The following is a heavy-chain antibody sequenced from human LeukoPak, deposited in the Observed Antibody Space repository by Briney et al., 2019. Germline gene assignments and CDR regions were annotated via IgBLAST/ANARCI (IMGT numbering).Heavy chain of an antibody. D-gene: IGHD5-24*01. V-gene: IGHV1-46*01. CDR3: ARDREEGYNSYYFDS. CDR1: AYTFTSYY. Sequence: AASVKVSCMAAAYTFTSYYLHCVRHAHGHGIEWMGIINPSVGSTGYAKKFQGRFTMTRGTSTTTVYIELSSLRSEDRAVYYCARDREEGYNSYYFDSWGQGTLVSVCS. J-gene: IGHJ4*02. CDR2: INPSVGST.